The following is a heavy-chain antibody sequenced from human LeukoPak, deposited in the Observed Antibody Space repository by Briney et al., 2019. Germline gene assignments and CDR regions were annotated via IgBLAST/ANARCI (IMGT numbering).Heavy chain of an antibody. CDR2: ISAYNGNT. D-gene: IGHD2-2*01. V-gene: IGHV1-18*01. J-gene: IGHJ5*02. CDR3: ARDGLGSTSWQNWFDP. Sequence: GASVKVSCKTSGYTFSNYGISWVRQAPGQGLEWMGWISAYNGNTNYAQKLQGRVTMTTDTSTSTAYMELRSLRSDDTAVYYCARDGLGSTSWQNWFDPWGQGTLVTVSS. CDR1: GYTFSNYG.